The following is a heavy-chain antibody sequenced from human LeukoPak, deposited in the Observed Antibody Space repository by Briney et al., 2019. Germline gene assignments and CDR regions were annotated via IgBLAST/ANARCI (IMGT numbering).Heavy chain of an antibody. CDR1: GGSISSGGYY. Sequence: SETLSLTCTVSGGSISSGGYYWSWIRQHPGKGLEWIGYIYYSGSTYYNPSLKSRVTISVDTSKNQFSLKPSSVTAADTAVYYCARGLEMATYAFDIWGQGTMVTVSS. D-gene: IGHD5-24*01. V-gene: IGHV4-31*03. CDR3: ARGLEMATYAFDI. J-gene: IGHJ3*02. CDR2: IYYSGST.